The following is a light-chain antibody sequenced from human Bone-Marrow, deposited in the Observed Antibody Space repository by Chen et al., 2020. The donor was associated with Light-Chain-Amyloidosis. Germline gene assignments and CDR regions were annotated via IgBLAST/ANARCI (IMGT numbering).Light chain of an antibody. J-gene: IGKJ4*01. V-gene: IGKV3-20*01. CDR3: QQYGTSPLT. CDR1: QTINSNY. Sequence: EIVLTQSPGTLSFSPGVGANLSCRASQTINSNYLTLYQQKVGQAPRLLIYGSSSRATGIPDRVTGRVSGTEFTLTITRLEPEDFEMDYCQQYGTSPLTFGGGTKVEIK. CDR2: GSS.